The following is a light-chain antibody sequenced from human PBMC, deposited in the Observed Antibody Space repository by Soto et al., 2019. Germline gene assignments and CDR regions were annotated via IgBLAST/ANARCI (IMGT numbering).Light chain of an antibody. J-gene: IGKJ1*01. CDR1: QSVSSSY. CDR2: GAS. Sequence: EIVLTKSPGTLSLSPGERATLSCRASQSVSSSYLAWYQQKPGQAPRLLIYGASSRATGIPDRFSGSGSGTDFTLTISRLEPEEFAVYYCHQYGGSPRTLGQGTKVEIK. CDR3: HQYGGSPRT. V-gene: IGKV3-20*01.